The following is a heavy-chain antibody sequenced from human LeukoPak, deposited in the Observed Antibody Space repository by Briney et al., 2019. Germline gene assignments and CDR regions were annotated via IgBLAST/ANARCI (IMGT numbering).Heavy chain of an antibody. CDR3: ARGPRKTARESAVAGTTLKGWFDP. D-gene: IGHD6-19*01. CDR1: GGSISSSNW. Sequence: PSETLSLTCAVSGGSISSSNWWSWVRQPPGKGLEWIGEINHSGSTNYNPSLKSRVTISVDTSKNQFSLKLSSVTAADTAVYYCARGPRKTARESAVAGTTLKGWFDPWGQGTLVTVSS. J-gene: IGHJ5*02. CDR2: INHSGST. V-gene: IGHV4-4*02.